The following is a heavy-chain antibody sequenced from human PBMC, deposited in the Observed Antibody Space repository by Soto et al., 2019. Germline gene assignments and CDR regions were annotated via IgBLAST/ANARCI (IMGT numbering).Heavy chain of an antibody. CDR3: AKDGQWLDVHFDY. Sequence: SLRLSCTASGFTFSNYAMTWARQAPGKGLEWVSIISGSGASTSYADSVKGRFTISRDNSKNTLYLQMTRLRTEDTAVYYCAKDGQWLDVHFDYWGQGALVTVSS. J-gene: IGHJ4*02. V-gene: IGHV3-23*01. CDR1: GFTFSNYA. D-gene: IGHD6-19*01. CDR2: ISGSGAST.